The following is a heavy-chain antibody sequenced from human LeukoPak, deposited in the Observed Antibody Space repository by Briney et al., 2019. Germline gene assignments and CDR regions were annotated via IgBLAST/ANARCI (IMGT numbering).Heavy chain of an antibody. Sequence: GGSLRLSCAASGFTFSSYEMNWVRQAPGKGLEWVSYISSSGRTTYYADSVKGRFTISRDNSKNTLYLQMNSLRAEDTAVYYCAKAQGGSILFDYWGQGTLVTVSS. V-gene: IGHV3-48*03. D-gene: IGHD1-26*01. CDR1: GFTFSSYE. CDR3: AKAQGGSILFDY. J-gene: IGHJ4*02. CDR2: ISSSGRTT.